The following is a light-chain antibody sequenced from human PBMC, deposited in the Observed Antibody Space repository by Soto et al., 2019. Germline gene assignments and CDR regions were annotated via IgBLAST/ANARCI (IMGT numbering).Light chain of an antibody. V-gene: IGLV2-23*01. CDR3: CSYAGSRGLV. CDR2: EGS. CDR1: SSDVGSYNL. J-gene: IGLJ2*01. Sequence: QAVVTQPASVSGSPGQSITISCTGTSSDVGSYNLVSWYQQHPGKAPKLMIYEGSKRPSGVSNRFSGSKSGNTASLTISGLQDEDEADYYCCSYAGSRGLVFGGGTKVTVL.